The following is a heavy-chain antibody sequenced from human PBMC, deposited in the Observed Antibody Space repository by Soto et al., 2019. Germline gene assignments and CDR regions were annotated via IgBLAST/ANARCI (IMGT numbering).Heavy chain of an antibody. CDR1: VGSVNSDNYY. CDR3: AREYSNSPEAFDS. J-gene: IGHJ4*02. CDR2: IYYTGRT. Sequence: PSETLSLTCTVSVGSVNSDNYYLSWIRQPPGKGLEWIGYIYYTGRTNYNPSLMSRVTISLDATRNQSSLKLSSVTAADSAVFYCAREYSNSPEAFDSLAQGTMVTFSS. V-gene: IGHV4-61*01. D-gene: IGHD1-26*01.